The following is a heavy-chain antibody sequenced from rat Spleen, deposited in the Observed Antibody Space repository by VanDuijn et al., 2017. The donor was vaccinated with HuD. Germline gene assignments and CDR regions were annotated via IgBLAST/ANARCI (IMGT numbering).Heavy chain of an antibody. CDR3: AREDYYNGNWYFDF. Sequence: EVQLVESGGGLVQPGRSLKLSCVASAFTFGDYGMNWIRQAPAKGLEWVATITYDGSTTHYRDSVKGRFTASRDNAKSSLYLQMNSLKSEDTATYYCAREDYYNGNWYFDFWGPGTMVTVSS. CDR1: AFTFGDYG. V-gene: IGHV5-29*01. J-gene: IGHJ1*01. CDR2: ITYDGSTT. D-gene: IGHD1-1*01.